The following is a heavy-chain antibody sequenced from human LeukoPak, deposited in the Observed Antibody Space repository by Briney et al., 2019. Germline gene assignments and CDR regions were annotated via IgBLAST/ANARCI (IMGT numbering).Heavy chain of an antibody. V-gene: IGHV3-74*01. Sequence: SGGSLRLSCAASGFTFSSYWMHWVRQAPGKGLVWVSRINSDGCSTSYADSVKGRFTISRDNAKNTLYLQMNSLRAEDTAVYYCARETVEMATIDYWGQGTLVTVSS. J-gene: IGHJ4*02. CDR3: ARETVEMATIDY. D-gene: IGHD5-24*01. CDR2: INSDGCST. CDR1: GFTFSSYW.